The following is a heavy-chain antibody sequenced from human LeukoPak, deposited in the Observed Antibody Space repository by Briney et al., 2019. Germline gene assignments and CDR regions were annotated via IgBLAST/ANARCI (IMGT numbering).Heavy chain of an antibody. Sequence: RPGGSLRLSCAASGFTFSNYDMNWVRQAPGKGLEWVSHITASGTAMFYADSVKGRITISRDNAKNSLYLQMNSLRDEDTAVYYCASSGSYRFDYWGQGTLVTVSS. CDR3: ASSGSYRFDY. CDR2: ITASGTAM. J-gene: IGHJ4*02. CDR1: GFTFSNYD. D-gene: IGHD1-26*01. V-gene: IGHV3-48*02.